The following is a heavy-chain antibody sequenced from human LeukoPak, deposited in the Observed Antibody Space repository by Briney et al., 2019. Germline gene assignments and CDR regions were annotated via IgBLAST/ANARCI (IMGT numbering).Heavy chain of an antibody. V-gene: IGHV3-33*06. CDR2: IWYDGSNK. Sequence: GGSLRLSCAASGFTFSNYGMHWVRQAPGKGLEWVAVIWYDGSNKDYADSVKGRFTISRDNSKNTLYLQMNSLRAEDTAVYYCAKDPGYGLYYFDYWGQGTLVTVSS. CDR1: GFTFSNYG. J-gene: IGHJ4*02. CDR3: AKDPGYGLYYFDY. D-gene: IGHD5-18*01.